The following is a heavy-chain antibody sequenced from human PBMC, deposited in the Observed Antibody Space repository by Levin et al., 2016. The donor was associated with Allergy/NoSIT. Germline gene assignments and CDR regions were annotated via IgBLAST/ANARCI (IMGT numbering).Heavy chain of an antibody. J-gene: IGHJ6*02. D-gene: IGHD3-9*01. CDR3: ARHHYDILTGYYNVYYYYGMDV. CDR1: GGSFSGYY. V-gene: IGHV4-34*01. CDR2: INHSGST. Sequence: SETLSLTCAVYGGSFSGYYWSWIRQPPGKGLEWIGEINHSGSTNYNPSLKSRVTISVDTSKNQFSLKLSSVTAADTAVYYCARHHYDILTGYYNVYYYYGMDVWGQGTTVTVSS.